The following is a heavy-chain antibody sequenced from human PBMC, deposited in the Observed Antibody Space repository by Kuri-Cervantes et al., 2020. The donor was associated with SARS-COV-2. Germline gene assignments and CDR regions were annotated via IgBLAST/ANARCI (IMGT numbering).Heavy chain of an antibody. CDR3: ARARGPSWFGELFLVY. J-gene: IGHJ4*02. CDR1: GFTFSSYG. V-gene: IGHV3-33*08. D-gene: IGHD3-10*01. Sequence: WGSLRLSCAASGFTFSSYGMHWVRQAPGKGLEWVAVIWYDGSNKYYADSVKGRFTISRDNSKNTLYLQMNSLRAEDTAVYYCARARGPSWFGELFLVYWGQGTLVTVSS. CDR2: IWYDGSNK.